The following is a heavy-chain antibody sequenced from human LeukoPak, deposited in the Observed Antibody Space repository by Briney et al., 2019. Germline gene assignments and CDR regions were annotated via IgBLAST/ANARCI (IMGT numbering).Heavy chain of an antibody. CDR1: GFTFSDYY. CDR3: ARDKKMITFGGDTDY. Sequence: GGSLRLSCAASGFTFSDYYMSWIRQAPGKGLEWVSYISSSGSTIYYADSVTGRFTISSDNAKNSPYLQMNSLRAEDTAVYYCARDKKMITFGGDTDYWGQGTLVTVSS. D-gene: IGHD3-16*01. CDR2: ISSSGSTI. V-gene: IGHV3-11*01. J-gene: IGHJ4*02.